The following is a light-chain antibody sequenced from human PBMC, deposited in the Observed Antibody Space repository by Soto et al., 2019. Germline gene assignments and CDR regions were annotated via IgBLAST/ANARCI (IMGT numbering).Light chain of an antibody. CDR1: QSISTY. Sequence: EIVLTQSPATLSLSPGERATLSCRASQSISTYLAWYQQKPGQAHRLLINDASNRATGVPARFSGSGSGTDFTLTISSLEPEDFAVYYCQQRFRWPGMFTFGQGTKLELK. CDR3: QQRFRWPGMFT. J-gene: IGKJ2*01. V-gene: IGKV3-11*01. CDR2: DAS.